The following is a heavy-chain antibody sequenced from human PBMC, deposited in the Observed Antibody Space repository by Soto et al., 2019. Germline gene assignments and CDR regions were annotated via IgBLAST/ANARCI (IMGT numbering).Heavy chain of an antibody. Sequence: LGESLKISCKGSGYSFTSYWISWVRQMPGKGLEWMGRIGPSDSYTNYSPSFQGHVTISADKSISTAYLQWSSLKASDTAMYYCARHITMIVVAGAFDIWGQGTMVTVS. CDR2: IGPSDSYT. J-gene: IGHJ3*02. D-gene: IGHD3-22*01. V-gene: IGHV5-10-1*01. CDR1: GYSFTSYW. CDR3: ARHITMIVVAGAFDI.